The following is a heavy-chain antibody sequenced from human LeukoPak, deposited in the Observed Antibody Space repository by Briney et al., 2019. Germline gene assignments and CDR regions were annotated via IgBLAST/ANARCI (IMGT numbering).Heavy chain of an antibody. V-gene: IGHV1-2*02. CDR2: IKPNGGVT. Sequence: GASVKVSCKASGYTFSDYYIHWLRQAPGQGLEWMGWIKPNGGVTNYARNFQGRITMTRDTSISTAFMELSSLRSDDTAVYYCARPSYCGAGCYYYSDYWGQGTLVTVSS. CDR3: ARPSYCGAGCYYYSDY. CDR1: GYTFSDYY. D-gene: IGHD2-21*02. J-gene: IGHJ4*02.